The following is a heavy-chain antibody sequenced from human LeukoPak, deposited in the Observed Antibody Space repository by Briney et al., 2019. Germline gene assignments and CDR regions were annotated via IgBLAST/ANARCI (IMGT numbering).Heavy chain of an antibody. CDR1: GFTFHSYA. CDR3: ARIGSSGYYYFSIY. Sequence: GGSLRLSCAASGFTFHSYAMSWVRQAPGKGLEWVSTIRGSGGNTYYADSVKGRFTISRDNSKNTLYLQINSLRAEDTAVYYCARIGSSGYYYFSIYWGQGTLVTVSS. V-gene: IGHV3-23*01. CDR2: IRGSGGNT. J-gene: IGHJ4*02. D-gene: IGHD3-22*01.